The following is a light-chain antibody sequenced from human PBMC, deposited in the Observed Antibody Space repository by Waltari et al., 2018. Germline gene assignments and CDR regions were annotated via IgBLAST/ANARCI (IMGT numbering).Light chain of an antibody. CDR1: RSNIGTHT. Sequence: QSVLTQPPSASGTPGQRVIISCSGSRSNIGTHTVNWYQQLPGSAPKLLIFADDRRPSGVPDRFSGSKSDTSASLAISGLQSEDEADYYCASWDDTLTVSFGTGTKVIVL. CDR2: ADD. CDR3: ASWDDTLTVS. V-gene: IGLV1-44*01. J-gene: IGLJ1*01.